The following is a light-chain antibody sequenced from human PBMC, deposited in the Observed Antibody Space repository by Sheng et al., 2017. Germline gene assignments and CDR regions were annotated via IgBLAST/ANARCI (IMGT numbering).Light chain of an antibody. CDR1: GLGNKY. J-gene: IGLJ1*01. Sequence: SYELTQPPSVSVSPGQTATITCSGDGLGNKYASWYQQRPGQSPVLVLYEDVKRPSGIPERFSGSGSGNTATLTISGTQAMDEADYYCSSYAGSNPYVFGTGTKVTVL. CDR3: SSYAGSNPYV. CDR2: EDV. V-gene: IGLV3-1*01.